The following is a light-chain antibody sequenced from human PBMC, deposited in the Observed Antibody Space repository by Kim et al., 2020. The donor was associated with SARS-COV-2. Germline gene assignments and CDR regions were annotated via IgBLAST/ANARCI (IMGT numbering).Light chain of an antibody. V-gene: IGKV4-1*01. CDR3: QQYYSSLYT. J-gene: IGKJ2*01. Sequence: RATINCNSSQSVLYSSNNKNYLAWYQQTPGQPPKVLIYWASMRESGVPDRFSGSGSGTEFTPTISSLQAEDVAVYYCQQYYSSLYTFGQGTKLDI. CDR2: WAS. CDR1: QSVLYSSNNKNY.